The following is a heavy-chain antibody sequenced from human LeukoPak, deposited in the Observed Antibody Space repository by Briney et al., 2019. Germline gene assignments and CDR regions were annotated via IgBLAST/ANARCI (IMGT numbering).Heavy chain of an antibody. J-gene: IGHJ5*02. CDR3: ARGIGGWYNWFDP. CDR1: GFTFSTSW. D-gene: IGHD6-19*01. CDR2: TNSDGTST. Sequence: PGGSLRLSCAVSGFTFSTSWMHWVRRAPGKGLVWVSRTNSDGTSTIYADSVKGRFTISRDDAKNTLYLQMNSLRAEDTAVYYCARGIGGWYNWFDPWGQGTLVTVSS. V-gene: IGHV3-74*01.